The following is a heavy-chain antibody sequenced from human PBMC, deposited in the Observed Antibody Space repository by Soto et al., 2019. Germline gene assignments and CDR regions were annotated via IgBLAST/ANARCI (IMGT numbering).Heavy chain of an antibody. D-gene: IGHD1-26*01. CDR3: AKDSVSEPGTPFDA. CDR1: GFLFSSYA. CDR2: ISGTGSNT. J-gene: IGHJ4*02. Sequence: VQLLESGGGLVQPGGSVRLSCAASGFLFSSYAMSWVRQAPGKGLQWVSAISGTGSNTYYADSVRGRFTISRDNPKKTVYLQMNSLRAEDTAIYYCAKDSVSEPGTPFDAWGQGIMVTVS. V-gene: IGHV3-23*01.